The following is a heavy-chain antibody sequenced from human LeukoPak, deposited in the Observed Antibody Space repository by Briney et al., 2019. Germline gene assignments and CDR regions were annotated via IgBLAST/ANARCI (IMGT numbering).Heavy chain of an antibody. Sequence: ASVKVSCKASGYTFTSYGISWVRQAPGQGLEWMGWINPNSGGTNYAQKFQGRVTMTRDTSISTAYMELSRLRSDDTAVYYCARDGYSYGFWFDPWGQGTLVTVSS. CDR2: INPNSGGT. CDR3: ARDGYSYGFWFDP. D-gene: IGHD5-18*01. J-gene: IGHJ5*02. CDR1: GYTFTSYG. V-gene: IGHV1-2*02.